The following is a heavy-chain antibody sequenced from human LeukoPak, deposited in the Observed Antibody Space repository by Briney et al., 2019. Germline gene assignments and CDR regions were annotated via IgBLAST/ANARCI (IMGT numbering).Heavy chain of an antibody. Sequence: PGGSLRLSCAASGFTFSSYGMHWVRQAPGKGLEWVAVISYDGSNKYYAHSVKGRFTISRDNSKNTLYLQMNSLRAGDKGVDYWAGRWYGDYWGQGTLVTVSS. J-gene: IGHJ4*01. CDR1: GFTFSSYG. CDR2: ISYDGSNK. V-gene: IGHV3-30*03. CDR3: AGRWYGDY. D-gene: IGHD4-23*01.